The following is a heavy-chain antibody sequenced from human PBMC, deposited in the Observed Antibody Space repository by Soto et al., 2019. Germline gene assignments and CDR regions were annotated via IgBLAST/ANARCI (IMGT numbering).Heavy chain of an antibody. CDR2: ISGSGGST. CDR3: AKGDPPSNAALRYFDWLFSLPH. J-gene: IGHJ4*02. CDR1: GFTFSSYA. D-gene: IGHD3-9*01. V-gene: IGHV3-23*01. Sequence: GGSLRLSCAASGFTFSSYAMSWVRQAPGKGLEWVSAISGSGGSTYYADSVKGRFTISRDNSKNTLYLQMNSLRAEDTAVYYCAKGDPPSNAALRYFDWLFSLPHWGQGTLVTVSS.